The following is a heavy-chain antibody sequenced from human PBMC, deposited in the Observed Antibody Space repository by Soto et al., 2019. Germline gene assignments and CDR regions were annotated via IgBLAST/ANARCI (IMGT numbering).Heavy chain of an antibody. Sequence: GGSLRLSCAASGFTFSSYSMNWVRQAPGKGLEWVSYISSSSSTIYYADSVKGRFTISRDNAKNSLYLQMNSLRDEDTAVYYCARVPVSHYYGGNYYFDYWGQGTLVTVSS. CDR1: GFTFSSYS. J-gene: IGHJ4*02. CDR2: ISSSSSTI. V-gene: IGHV3-48*02. D-gene: IGHD4-17*01. CDR3: ARVPVSHYYGGNYYFDY.